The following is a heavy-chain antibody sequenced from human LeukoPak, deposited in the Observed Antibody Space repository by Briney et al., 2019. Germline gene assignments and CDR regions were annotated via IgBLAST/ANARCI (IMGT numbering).Heavy chain of an antibody. D-gene: IGHD1-1*01. Sequence: TSSETLSLTCTVSGGSISSYYWSWIRQPPGKGLEWIGYIYYSGSTNYNPSLKSRVTISVDTSKNQFSLKLSSVTAADTAVYYCARGYERDAFDIWGQGTMVTVSS. CDR2: IYYSGST. CDR1: GGSISSYY. CDR3: ARGYERDAFDI. V-gene: IGHV4-59*01. J-gene: IGHJ3*02.